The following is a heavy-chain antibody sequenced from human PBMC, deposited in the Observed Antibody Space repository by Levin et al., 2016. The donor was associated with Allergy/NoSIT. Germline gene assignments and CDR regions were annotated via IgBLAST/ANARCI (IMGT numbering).Heavy chain of an antibody. Sequence: GGSLRLSCAASGFTFSSYWMTWVHQAPGKGLEWVANIKQDGSEKYYVDSVKGRFTISRDNAKNSLYLQMNSLRAEDTAVYYCARDSSQVGSGWYDAFDIWGQGTMVTVSS. CDR3: ARDSSQVGSGWYDAFDI. D-gene: IGHD6-19*01. CDR1: GFTFSSYW. V-gene: IGHV3-7*04. CDR2: IKQDGSEK. J-gene: IGHJ3*02.